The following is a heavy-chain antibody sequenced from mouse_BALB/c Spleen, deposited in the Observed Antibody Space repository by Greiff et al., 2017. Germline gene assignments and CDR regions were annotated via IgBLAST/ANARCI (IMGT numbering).Heavy chain of an antibody. Sequence: VQLQQSGAELVKPGASVKLSCTASGFNIKDTYMHWVKQRPEQGLEWIGRIDPANGNTKYDPKFQGKATITADTSSNTAYLQLSSLTSEDTAVYYCARDYYGTYFDYWGQGTTLTVSS. J-gene: IGHJ2*01. CDR1: GFNIKDTY. CDR2: IDPANGNT. V-gene: IGHV14-3*02. CDR3: ARDYYGTYFDY. D-gene: IGHD1-1*01.